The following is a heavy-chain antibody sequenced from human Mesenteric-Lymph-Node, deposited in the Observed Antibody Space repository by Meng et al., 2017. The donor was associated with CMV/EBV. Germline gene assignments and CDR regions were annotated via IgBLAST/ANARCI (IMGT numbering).Heavy chain of an antibody. Sequence: GGSLRLSCAASGFTFTNYAINWVRQAPGKGLEWVSAISGSGSYTYYVDSVKDRFTISRDNSKNPLWLQMNSRRAEDTAGYYCAGGDGGLEYVDYWGQGTLVTVSS. CDR3: AGGDGGLEYVDY. CDR1: GFTFTNYA. J-gene: IGHJ4*02. V-gene: IGHV3-23*01. CDR2: ISGSGSYT. D-gene: IGHD3-16*01.